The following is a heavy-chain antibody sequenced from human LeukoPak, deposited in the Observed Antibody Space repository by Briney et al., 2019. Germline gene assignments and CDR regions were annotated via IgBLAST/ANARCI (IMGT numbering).Heavy chain of an antibody. Sequence: SETLSLTCAVYGGSFSGYYWSWIRRPPGKGLERSGEINHSGSTNYNPSLKSRVTISVDTSKNQFSLKMSSVTAADTAVYYCAREVVVVPAAIWRVYYYGMDVWGQGTTVTVSS. J-gene: IGHJ6*02. V-gene: IGHV4-34*01. CDR1: GGSFSGYY. CDR2: INHSGST. CDR3: AREVVVVPAAIWRVYYYGMDV. D-gene: IGHD2-2*01.